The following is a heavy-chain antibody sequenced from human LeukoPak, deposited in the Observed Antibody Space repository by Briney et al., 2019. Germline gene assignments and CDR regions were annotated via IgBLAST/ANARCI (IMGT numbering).Heavy chain of an antibody. CDR1: GYSFTSYW. Sequence: GESLKISCKGSGYSFTSYWIGWVRQMPGKGLEWMGIIYPGDSDTRYSPSFQGQVTISADKSISTAYLQWSSLKASDTAMYYCARQERSSWYPNKGWRSDYWGQGTLVTVSS. D-gene: IGHD6-13*01. J-gene: IGHJ4*02. CDR2: IYPGDSDT. CDR3: ARQERSSWYPNKGWRSDY. V-gene: IGHV5-51*01.